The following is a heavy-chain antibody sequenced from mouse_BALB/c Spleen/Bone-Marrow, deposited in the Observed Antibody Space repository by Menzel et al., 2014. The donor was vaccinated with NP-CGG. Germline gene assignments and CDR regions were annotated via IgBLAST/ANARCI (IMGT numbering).Heavy chain of an antibody. CDR2: ISNAGGVT. V-gene: IGHV5-12-2*01. CDR3: APLTGSMDY. J-gene: IGHJ4*01. CDR1: GFTFRTYT. Sequence: EVMLVESGGGLVQPGGSLKPSCAASGFTFRTYTMSWVRQTPEKRLEWVAYISNAGGVTYYQDTVKGRFTISRDNAKNTLYLQMSGLKSEDTAMYYCAPLTGSMDYWGQGTSVTVSS.